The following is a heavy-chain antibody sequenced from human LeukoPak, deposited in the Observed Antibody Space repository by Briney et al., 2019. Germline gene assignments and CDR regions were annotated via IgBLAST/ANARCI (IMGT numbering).Heavy chain of an antibody. V-gene: IGHV4-34*01. CDR1: GGSFSGYY. CDR3: ARQKFFGGDAEQ. D-gene: IGHD3-10*01. J-gene: IGHJ4*02. CDR2: INHSGST. Sequence: PSETLSLTCAVYGGSFSGYYWSWIRQPPGKGLEWIGEINHSGSTNYNPSLKSRVTISVDTSKNQFSLKLSSVTAADTAVYYCARQKFFGGDAEQWGQGTLVIVSS.